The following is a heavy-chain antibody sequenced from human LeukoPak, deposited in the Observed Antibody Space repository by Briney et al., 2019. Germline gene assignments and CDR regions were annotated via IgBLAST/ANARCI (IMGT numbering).Heavy chain of an antibody. CDR3: ARGSPTLQYYYYGMDV. D-gene: IGHD4-11*01. J-gene: IGHJ6*02. CDR2: IIPIFGTA. V-gene: IGHV1-69*13. CDR1: GGTFSSYA. Sequence: SVKVSCKASGGTFSSYAISWVRQAPGQGLEWMGGIIPIFGTANYAQKFQGRVTITADESTSTAHMELSSLRSKDTAVYYCARGSPTLQYYYYGMDVWGQGTTVTVSS.